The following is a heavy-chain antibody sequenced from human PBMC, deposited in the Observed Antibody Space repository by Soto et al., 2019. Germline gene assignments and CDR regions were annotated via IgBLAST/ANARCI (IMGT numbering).Heavy chain of an antibody. Sequence: ASGKVSCTASGFTFTSSAVQWVRQARGQRLEWIGWIVVGSGNTNYAQKFQERVTITRDMSTSTAYMELSSLRSEDTAVYYCAAAGVGATDDSFDYWGQGPLVTVSS. CDR2: IVVGSGNT. D-gene: IGHD1-26*01. CDR1: GFTFTSSA. J-gene: IGHJ4*02. CDR3: AAAGVGATDDSFDY. V-gene: IGHV1-58*01.